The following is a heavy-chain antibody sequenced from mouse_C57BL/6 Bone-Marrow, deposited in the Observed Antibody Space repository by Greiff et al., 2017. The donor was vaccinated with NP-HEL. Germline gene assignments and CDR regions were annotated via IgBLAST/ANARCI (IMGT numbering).Heavy chain of an antibody. Sequence: QVQLQQPGTELVKPGASVKLSCKASGYTFTSYWMHWVKQRPGQGLEWIGNINPSNGGTNYNEKFKSKATLTVDKSYSTAYMQLSRLTSEDSAVYYCARYCNYLYYAMDYWGQGTSVTVSS. D-gene: IGHD2-1*01. CDR3: ARYCNYLYYAMDY. CDR2: INPSNGGT. J-gene: IGHJ4*01. CDR1: GYTFTSYW. V-gene: IGHV1-53*01.